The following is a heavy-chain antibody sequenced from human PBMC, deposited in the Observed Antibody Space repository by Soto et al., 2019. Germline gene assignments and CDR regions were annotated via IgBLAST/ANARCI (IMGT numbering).Heavy chain of an antibody. CDR3: ARGTRDFWSGYPLGFNWFDP. CDR2: IYYSGST. V-gene: IGHV4-59*01. Sequence: QVQLQESGPGLVKPSETLSLTCTVSGGSISSYYWSWIRQPPGKGLEWIGYIYYSGSTNYNPSLKSRVTISVDTSKDQFSLKLSSVTAADTAVYYCARGTRDFWSGYPLGFNWFDPWGQGTLVTVSS. J-gene: IGHJ5*02. D-gene: IGHD3-3*01. CDR1: GGSISSYY.